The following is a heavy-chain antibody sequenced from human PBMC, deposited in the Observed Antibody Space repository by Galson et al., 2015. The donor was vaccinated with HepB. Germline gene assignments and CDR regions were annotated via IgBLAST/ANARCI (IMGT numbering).Heavy chain of an antibody. CDR2: ISWNSGRI. CDR3: AKEVYDDYSNVAVDYYYGMDV. J-gene: IGHJ6*02. V-gene: IGHV3-9*01. CDR1: GFDFDDYA. D-gene: IGHD4-17*01. Sequence: SLRLSCAASGFDFDDYAMHWVRQAPGKGLEWVSGISWNSGRIGYADSVRGRFTISRDNAKNSLYLQMNSLRVEDTALYYCAKEVYDDYSNVAVDYYYGMDVWGQ.